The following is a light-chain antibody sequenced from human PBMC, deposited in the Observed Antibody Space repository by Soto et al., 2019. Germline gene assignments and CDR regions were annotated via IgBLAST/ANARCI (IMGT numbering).Light chain of an antibody. J-gene: IGLJ2*01. CDR1: SSNIGAGYD. CDR3: QSYDSSPKVV. V-gene: IGLV1-40*01. Sequence: QAVVTQPPSVSGAPGQRVTISCTGSSSNIGAGYDVHWYQQLPGTAPKLLIYGNSNRPSGVPDRFSGSKSGTSASLAITGLQAEDEADYYCQSYDSSPKVVFGGGTKVTVL. CDR2: GNS.